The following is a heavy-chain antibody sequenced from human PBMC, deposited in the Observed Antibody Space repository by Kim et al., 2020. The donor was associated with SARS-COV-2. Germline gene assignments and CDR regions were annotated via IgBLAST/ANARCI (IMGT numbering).Heavy chain of an antibody. Sequence: ASVKVSCKASGYIFTNYGISWVRQAPGQGLEGMGWINTYNGDTKFGQKYQGRLTMTTETSSSTAYMELGNLRSDDTAVYYCARDQDVMVIAGWWFDPWGQGTLVTVSS. CDR3: ARDQDVMVIAGWWFDP. CDR1: GYIFTNYG. CDR2: INTYNGDT. J-gene: IGHJ5*02. V-gene: IGHV1-18*01. D-gene: IGHD2-21*01.